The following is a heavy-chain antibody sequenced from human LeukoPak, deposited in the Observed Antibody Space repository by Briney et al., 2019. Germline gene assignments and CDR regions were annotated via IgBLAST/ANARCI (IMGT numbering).Heavy chain of an antibody. V-gene: IGHV3-23*01. D-gene: IGHD2-21*02. CDR1: GFTFSDYA. J-gene: IGHJ3*01. CDR3: AKVVLLLTASDAFDF. CDR2: ISGNYGST. Sequence: GGSLRLSCVASGFTFSDYAMSWVRQAPGKGLEWVSTISGNYGSTYYADSVKGRFTISRDNFKNTVFLRMNSLRAEDTAVYYCAKVVLLLTASDAFDFWGQGTKVTVSS.